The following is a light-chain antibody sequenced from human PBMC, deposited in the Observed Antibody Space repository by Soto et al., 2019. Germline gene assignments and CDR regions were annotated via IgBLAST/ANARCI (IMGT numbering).Light chain of an antibody. CDR3: QQYGSSPWT. CDR1: QTVSGSH. CDR2: GVS. J-gene: IGKJ1*01. Sequence: EIGLTQSPGTLSLSPGERATLSCRASQTVSGSHLAWYQQKRGQAPRLLIYGVSSRATGIPDRFSGSVSGTDFTLTISRLEPEDFAVYYCQQYGSSPWTFGQGAKVEI. V-gene: IGKV3-20*01.